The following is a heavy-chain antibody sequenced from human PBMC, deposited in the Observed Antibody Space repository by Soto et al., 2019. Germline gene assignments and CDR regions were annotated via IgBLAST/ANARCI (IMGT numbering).Heavy chain of an antibody. CDR1: GCTCISYA. CDR2: ISRSGGST. V-gene: IGHV3-23*01. CDR3: AKDLTFGYSRYDPRPIYYYYGMDV. D-gene: IGHD5-12*01. J-gene: IGHJ6*02. Sequence: PVGSLRLSCAASGCTCISYAMSWVRQAPGKGLECASAISRSGGSTYYADSVKGRFTISRDNSKNTLYLQMNSLRAEDTAVYYCAKDLTFGYSRYDPRPIYYYYGMDVWGQGTTVTVSS.